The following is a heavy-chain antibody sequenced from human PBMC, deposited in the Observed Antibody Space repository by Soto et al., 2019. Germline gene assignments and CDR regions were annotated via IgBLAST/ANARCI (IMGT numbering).Heavy chain of an antibody. CDR3: ARERQSSYYGMDV. CDR1: GGTFSSYA. V-gene: IGHV1-18*01. Sequence: SVKVSCKASGGTFSSYAISWVRQAPGQGLEWMGWISANNGTTNYAQKFQGRVTMTTDTSTSTAYMELRSLRSDDTAVYYCARERQSSYYGMDVWGQGTTVTVSS. CDR2: ISANNGTT. J-gene: IGHJ6*02. D-gene: IGHD2-2*01.